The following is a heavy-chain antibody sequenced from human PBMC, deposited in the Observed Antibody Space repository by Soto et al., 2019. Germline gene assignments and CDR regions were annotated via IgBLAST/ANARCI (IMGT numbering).Heavy chain of an antibody. CDR2: ISGSGGST. D-gene: IGHD2-15*01. Sequence: GGSLRLSCAASGFTFSSYAMGWVRQAPGKGLEWVSAISGSGGSTYYADSVKGRFTISRDNSKNTLYLQMNSLRAEDTAVYYCAKDKVVAATPDWFDPWGQGTLVNVSS. CDR1: GFTFSSYA. V-gene: IGHV3-23*01. J-gene: IGHJ5*02. CDR3: AKDKVVAATPDWFDP.